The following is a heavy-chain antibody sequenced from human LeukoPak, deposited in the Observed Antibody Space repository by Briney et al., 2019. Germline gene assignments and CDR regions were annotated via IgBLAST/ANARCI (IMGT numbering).Heavy chain of an antibody. Sequence: SVRVSCKASGGTFSSYTISWVRQAPGQGLEWMGRIIPILGIANYAQKFQGRVTITADKSTSTAYMELSSLRSEDMAVYYCASQDNYDLIDYWGQGTLVTVSS. CDR3: ASQDNYDLIDY. D-gene: IGHD3-22*01. CDR2: IIPILGIA. J-gene: IGHJ4*02. CDR1: GGTFSSYT. V-gene: IGHV1-69*02.